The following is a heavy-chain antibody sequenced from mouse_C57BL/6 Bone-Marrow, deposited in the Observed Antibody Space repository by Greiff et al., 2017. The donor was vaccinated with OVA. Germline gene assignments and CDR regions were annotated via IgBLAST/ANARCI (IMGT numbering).Heavy chain of an antibody. Sequence: VQLQQSGPVLVKPGASVKMSCKASGYTFTDSYMNWLKQSHGKSLEWIGVINPYNGGTSYNQKFKGKATLTVDKSSSTAYMELNSLTSEDSAVYYCARGNGSSPDYWGQGTTLTVSS. CDR1: GYTFTDSY. CDR3: ARGNGSSPDY. CDR2: INPYNGGT. J-gene: IGHJ2*01. D-gene: IGHD1-1*01. V-gene: IGHV1-19*01.